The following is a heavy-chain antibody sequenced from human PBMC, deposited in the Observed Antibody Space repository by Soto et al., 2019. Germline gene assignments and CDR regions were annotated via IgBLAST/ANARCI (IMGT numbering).Heavy chain of an antibody. CDR2: INPIFGTP. CDR3: AREGRHFDY. Sequence: SVKVSCKASGGTFSSYSISWVRQAPGQGLEWMGGINPIFGTPHYAQKYQGRVTITADTFTNTAYMELTRLTSDDTAVYFCAREGRHFDYWGQGTLVTVSS. CDR1: GGTFSSYS. J-gene: IGHJ4*02. V-gene: IGHV1-69*06.